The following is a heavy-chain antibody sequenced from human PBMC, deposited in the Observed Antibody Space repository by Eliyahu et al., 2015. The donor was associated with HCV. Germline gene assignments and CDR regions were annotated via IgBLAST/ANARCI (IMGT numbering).Heavy chain of an antibody. J-gene: IGHJ3*02. CDR3: AHPTYDILTGYYSVHAFDI. D-gene: IGHD3-9*01. Sequence: QITLKESGPTLVKPTQTLTLTCTFSGFSLSTSGVGVGWIRQPPGKALEWLALIYWNDDKRYRPSLKSRLTITKDTSKNQVVLTMTNMDPVDTATYYCAHPTYDILTGYYSVHAFDIWGQGTMVTVSS. V-gene: IGHV2-5*01. CDR1: GFSLSTSGVG. CDR2: IYWNDDK.